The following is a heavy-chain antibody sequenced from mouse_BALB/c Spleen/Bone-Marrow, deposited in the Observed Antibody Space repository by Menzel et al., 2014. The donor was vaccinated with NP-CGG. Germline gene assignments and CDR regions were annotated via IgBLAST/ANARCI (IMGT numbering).Heavy chain of an antibody. V-gene: IGHV1-31*01. CDR1: GYSFAGYT. D-gene: IGHD1-1*01. J-gene: IGHJ3*01. Sequence: EVMLVESGPELVKPGASMKISCKASGYSFAGYTMNWVKQSHGKNLEWIGLINPYNGGSSYNQKFKGKATLTVDKSSSTAYMELLSLTSEDSAVYYCAREGYGSSYGFAYWGQGTLVTVSA. CDR2: INPYNGGS. CDR3: AREGYGSSYGFAY.